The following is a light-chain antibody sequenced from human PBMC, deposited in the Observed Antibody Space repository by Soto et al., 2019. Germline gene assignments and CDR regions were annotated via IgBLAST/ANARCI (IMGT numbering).Light chain of an antibody. CDR2: AVS. CDR3: GSYKASRTRLI. Sequence: QSVLTQPPSVSGSPGQSITISCTGTSSNIGAYNSVSWYQQHPGKAPKLVIYAVSNRPSGVSSRFSGSKSGNTASLTMSGLRSEDEANYYCGSYKASRTRLIFGGGTKLTVL. V-gene: IGLV2-14*01. CDR1: SSNIGAYNS. J-gene: IGLJ2*01.